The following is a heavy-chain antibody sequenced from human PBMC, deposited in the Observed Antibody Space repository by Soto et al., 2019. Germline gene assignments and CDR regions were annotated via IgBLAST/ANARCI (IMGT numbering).Heavy chain of an antibody. J-gene: IGHJ5*02. CDR1: GGSISGYY. CDR2: IYSDGTT. V-gene: IGHV4-4*07. D-gene: IGHD5-18*01. CDR3: ARDRGYRSGSFGS. Sequence: ETLSLTCIVSGGSISGYYWSWIRQPAGKELEWIGRIYSDGTTNYNPSLKGRGTMSVDTSKKQISLKLTSVTAADTAMYYCARDRGYRSGSFGSWGQGVLVTVSS.